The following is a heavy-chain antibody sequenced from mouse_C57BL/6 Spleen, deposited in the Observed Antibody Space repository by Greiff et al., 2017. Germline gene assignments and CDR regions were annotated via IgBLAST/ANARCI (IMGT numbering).Heavy chain of an antibody. D-gene: IGHD2-2*01. CDR3: ARESYYGYDWFAY. CDR1: GFTFSSYA. CDR2: ISDGGSYT. V-gene: IGHV5-4*01. J-gene: IGHJ3*01. Sequence: EVQLVESGGGLVKPGGSLKLSCAASGFTFSSYAMSWVRQTPEKRLEWVATISDGGSYTYYPDNVKGRFTISRDNAKNNLYLQMSHLKSEDTAMYYCARESYYGYDWFAYWGQGTLVTVSA.